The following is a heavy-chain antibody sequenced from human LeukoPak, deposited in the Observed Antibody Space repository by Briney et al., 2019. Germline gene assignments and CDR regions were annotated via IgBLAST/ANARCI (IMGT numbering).Heavy chain of an antibody. D-gene: IGHD3-3*01. CDR2: IRYDGSNK. J-gene: IGHJ3*02. Sequence: GGSLRLSCAASGFTFSSYGMHWVRQAPGKGLEWVAFIRYDGSNKYYADSVKGRFTISRDNSENTLYLQMNSLRAEDTAVYYCAKGVTIFGVASLAFDIWGQGTMVTVSS. CDR3: AKGVTIFGVASLAFDI. V-gene: IGHV3-30*02. CDR1: GFTFSSYG.